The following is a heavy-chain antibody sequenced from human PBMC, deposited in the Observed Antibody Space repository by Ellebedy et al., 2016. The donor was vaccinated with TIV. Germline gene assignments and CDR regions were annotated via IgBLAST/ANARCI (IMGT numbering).Heavy chain of an antibody. J-gene: IGHJ4*02. D-gene: IGHD2-2*02. CDR1: GGTFSSYA. CDR3: ASSLECSSTSCYNCDY. Sequence: SVKVSCXASGGTFSSYAISWVRQAPGQGLEWMGGIIPIFGTANYAQKFQGRVTITADESTSTAYMELSSLRSEDTAVYYCASSLECSSTSCYNCDYWGQGTLVTVSS. V-gene: IGHV1-69*13. CDR2: IIPIFGTA.